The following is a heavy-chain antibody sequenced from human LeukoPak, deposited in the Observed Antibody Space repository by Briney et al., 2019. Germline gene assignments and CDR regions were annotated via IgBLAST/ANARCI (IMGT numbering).Heavy chain of an antibody. CDR2: IYYSGST. V-gene: IGHV4-39*07. CDR1: GGSISSSSYY. Sequence: SETLSLTCTVSGGSISSSSYYWGWIRQPPGKGLEWIGSIYYSGSTYYNPSLKSRVTISVDTSKNQFSLKLSSVTAADTAVYYCAREGVAAAGNGQFDYWGQGTLVTVSS. CDR3: AREGVAAAGNGQFDY. D-gene: IGHD6-13*01. J-gene: IGHJ4*02.